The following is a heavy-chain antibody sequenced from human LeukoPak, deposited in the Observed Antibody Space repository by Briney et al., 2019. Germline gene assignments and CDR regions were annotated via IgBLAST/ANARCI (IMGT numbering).Heavy chain of an antibody. CDR1: GFTLSNYV. CDR2: ISGSGGTA. CDR3: AKGYFKYGAYYYSMDV. Sequence: GGSLRLSCAASGFTLSNYVMSWVRQTPEKGLEWVSAISGSGGTAYYADSVKGRVTISRDNSKSTVYLQMNSLRAEDTALYYCAKGYFKYGAYYYSMDVWGQGTTVTVSS. V-gene: IGHV3-23*01. D-gene: IGHD3-9*01. J-gene: IGHJ6*02.